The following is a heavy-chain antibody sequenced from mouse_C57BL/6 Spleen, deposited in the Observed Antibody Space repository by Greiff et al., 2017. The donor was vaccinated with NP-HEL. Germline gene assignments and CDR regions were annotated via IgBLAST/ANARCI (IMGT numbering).Heavy chain of an antibody. V-gene: IGHV1-64*01. CDR2: IHPNSGST. CDR1: GYTFTSYW. D-gene: IGHD2-2*01. CDR3: ARQGLSTMVTTGPWFAY. J-gene: IGHJ3*01. Sequence: QVQLQQPGAELVKPGASVKLSCKASGYTFTSYWMHWVKQRPGQGLEWIGMIHPNSGSTNYNEKFKSKATLTVDKSSSTAYMQLSSLTSEDSAVYYCARQGLSTMVTTGPWFAYWGQGTLVTVSA.